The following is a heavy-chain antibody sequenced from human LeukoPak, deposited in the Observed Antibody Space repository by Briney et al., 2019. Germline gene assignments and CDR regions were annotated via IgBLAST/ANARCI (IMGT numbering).Heavy chain of an antibody. V-gene: IGHV3-74*01. J-gene: IGHJ4*02. CDR3: TTDLIYYDSSGYDDY. CDR1: GFTFSNFW. Sequence: GGSLRLSCAASGFTFSNFWMHWLRQVPGKGLVWVSRISGDGSSTAYADSVKGRLTISRDNAKDTLFLQMNSLKTEDTAVYYCTTDLIYYDSSGYDDYWGQGTLVTVSS. D-gene: IGHD3-22*01. CDR2: ISGDGSST.